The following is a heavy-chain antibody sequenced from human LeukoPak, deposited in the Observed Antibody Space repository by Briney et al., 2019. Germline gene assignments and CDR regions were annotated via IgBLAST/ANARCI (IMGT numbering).Heavy chain of an antibody. J-gene: IGHJ5*02. V-gene: IGHV3-23*03. CDR2: IYSGGST. CDR3: AKEAEYDSSSWYEPGWFDP. D-gene: IGHD6-13*01. Sequence: QPGGSPRLSCAASGFTFSSYAMSWVRQAPGKGLEWVSVIYSGGSTYYADSVKGRFTISRDNSKNTLYLQMNSLRVEDTAVYYCAKEAEYDSSSWYEPGWFDPWGQGTLVTVSS. CDR1: GFTFSSYA.